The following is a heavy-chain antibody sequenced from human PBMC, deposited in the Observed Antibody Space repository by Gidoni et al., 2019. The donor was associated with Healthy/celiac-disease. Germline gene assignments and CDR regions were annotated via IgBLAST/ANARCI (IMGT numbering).Heavy chain of an antibody. J-gene: IGHJ6*02. CDR1: GFTFSSYE. CDR2: ISSSGSTI. D-gene: IGHD3-10*01. Sequence: EVQLVESGGGLVQPGGSLRLSCAASGFTFSSYEMNWVRQAPGKGLEWVSYISSSGSTIYYADSVKGRFTISRDNAKNSLYLQMNSLRAEDTAVYYCARRADGLVVRGATPPPNWYYGMDVWGQGTTVTVSS. CDR3: ARRADGLVVRGATPPPNWYYGMDV. V-gene: IGHV3-48*03.